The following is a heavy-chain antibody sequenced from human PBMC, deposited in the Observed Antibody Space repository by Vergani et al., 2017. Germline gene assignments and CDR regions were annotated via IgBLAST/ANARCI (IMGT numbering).Heavy chain of an antibody. Sequence: QLHLQESGPGLVKPSETLSLTCTVSGGSITSSSYYWGWIRQPPGKGLEWIGNIYHSGGAYYNPSLKGRVTISVDTSKNQFSLEVTAVTAADTAIYFCAREFCGGDCNAFRADFFQHWGQGALLTVSS. V-gene: IGHV4-39*02. CDR3: AREFCGGDCNAFRADFFQH. J-gene: IGHJ1*01. CDR2: IYHSGGA. D-gene: IGHD2-21*02. CDR1: GGSITSSSYY.